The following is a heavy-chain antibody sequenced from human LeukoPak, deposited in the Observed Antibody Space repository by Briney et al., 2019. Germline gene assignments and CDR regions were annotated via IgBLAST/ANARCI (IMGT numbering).Heavy chain of an antibody. V-gene: IGHV3-23*01. Sequence: TGGSLRLSCAVSGFTFSSYAMTWVRQAPGKGLEWVSAISGSGGSTYYADSVKGRFTISRDNSKNTLYLQMNSLRAEDTAVYYCAKDWHSSGWYLFDYWGQGTLVTVSS. CDR2: ISGSGGST. CDR1: GFTFSSYA. D-gene: IGHD6-13*01. J-gene: IGHJ4*02. CDR3: AKDWHSSGWYLFDY.